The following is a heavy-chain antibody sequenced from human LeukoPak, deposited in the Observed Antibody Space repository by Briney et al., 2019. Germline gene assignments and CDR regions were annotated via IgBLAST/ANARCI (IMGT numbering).Heavy chain of an antibody. Sequence: GGSLRLSCAASGFTFSSYEMNWVRQAPGKGLEWVSYISSSGSTIYYADSVKGRFTISRDNAKNSLYLQMNSLRAEDTAVYYCARDSSGYFHWFDPWGQGTLVTVSS. D-gene: IGHD3-22*01. J-gene: IGHJ5*02. CDR2: ISSSGSTI. CDR1: GFTFSSYE. CDR3: ARDSSGYFHWFDP. V-gene: IGHV3-48*03.